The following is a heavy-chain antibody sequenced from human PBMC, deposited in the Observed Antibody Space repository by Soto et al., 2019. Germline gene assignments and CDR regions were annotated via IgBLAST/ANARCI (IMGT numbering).Heavy chain of an antibody. D-gene: IGHD4-17*01. V-gene: IGHV1-69*12. CDR3: ARDPVTTYNTDYYYYGMDV. CDR1: GGTFSSYA. CDR2: IIPIFGTA. J-gene: IGHJ6*02. Sequence: QVQLVQSGAEVKKPGSSVKVSCKASGGTFSSYAISWVRQAPGQGLEWMGGIIPIFGTANYAQKFQGRVTITADESTSTAYMELSSLRSEDTAVYYCARDPVTTYNTDYYYYGMDVWGQGTTVTVSS.